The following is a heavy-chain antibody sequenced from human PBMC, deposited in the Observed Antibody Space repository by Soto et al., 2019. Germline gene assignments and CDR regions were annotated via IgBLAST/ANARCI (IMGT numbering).Heavy chain of an antibody. J-gene: IGHJ6*02. V-gene: IGHV1-58*01. D-gene: IGHD6-13*01. CDR1: GFTFTSSA. CDR2: IVVGSGNT. Sequence: GASVKVSCKASGFTFTSSAVQWVRQARGQRLEWIGWIVVGSGNTNYAQKFQERVTITRDMSTSTAYMELSSLRSEDTAVYYCAAPNSSSWYGEYYYYGMDVWGQGTTATVSS. CDR3: AAPNSSSWYGEYYYYGMDV.